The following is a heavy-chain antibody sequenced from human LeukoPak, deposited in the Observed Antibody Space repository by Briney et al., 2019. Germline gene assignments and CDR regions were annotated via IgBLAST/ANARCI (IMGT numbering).Heavy chain of an antibody. D-gene: IGHD4-23*01. CDR1: GGTFSSYA. CDR2: IFPIFGTA. CDR3: ARDDNPSMVVTAFDY. Sequence: SVTVYCKASGGTFSSYAMSWVRQATGQGREWMGRIFPIFGTANYAQKFQGRVTITTDESTSTAYMELSSLRSEDTAVYYCARDDNPSMVVTAFDYWGQGTLVTVSS. V-gene: IGHV1-69*05. J-gene: IGHJ4*02.